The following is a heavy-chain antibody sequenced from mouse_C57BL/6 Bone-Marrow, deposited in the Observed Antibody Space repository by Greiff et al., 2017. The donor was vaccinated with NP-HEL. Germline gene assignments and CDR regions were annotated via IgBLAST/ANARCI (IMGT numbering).Heavy chain of an antibody. CDR1: GFSLTSYA. D-gene: IGHD2-2*01. V-gene: IGHV2-9-1*01. CDR2: IWTGGCT. CDR3: AGYDVGVMDY. J-gene: IGHJ4*01. Sequence: QVQLKESGPGLVAPSQSLSITCTVSGFSLTSYAISWVRQPPGKGLEWLGVIWTGGCTNYTSALKSRLSISKDNSKSQVFLKMNSLQTDDTARYYCAGYDVGVMDYWGQGTSVTVSS.